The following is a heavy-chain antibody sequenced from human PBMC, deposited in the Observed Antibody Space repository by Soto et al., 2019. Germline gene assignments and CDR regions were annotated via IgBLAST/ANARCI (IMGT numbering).Heavy chain of an antibody. CDR2: IYYGGTT. V-gene: IGHV4-38-2*01. CDR1: VKPRTGRYN. CDR3: ERGPYY. Sequence: TKPVALACAVSVKPRTGRYNWCWVRRSPRKGLEWIGSIYYGGTTYYNPSLRSRLAISIDTSKNQFSLRLSSVTAADTALYYCERGPYY. J-gene: IGHJ4*01.